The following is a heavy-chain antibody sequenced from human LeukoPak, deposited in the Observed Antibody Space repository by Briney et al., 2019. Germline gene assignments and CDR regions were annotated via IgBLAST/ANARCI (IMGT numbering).Heavy chain of an antibody. D-gene: IGHD6-6*01. CDR2: ISYDGSNK. Sequence: PGGSLRLSCSASGFTFSSYAMHWVRQAPGKGLEWVAVISYDGSNKYYADSVKGRFTISRDNSKNTVSLRLNSLRAEDSAIYYCASRKEYSTSSVFYWGQGTLVTVSS. V-gene: IGHV3-30-3*01. J-gene: IGHJ4*02. CDR1: GFTFSSYA. CDR3: ASRKEYSTSSVFY.